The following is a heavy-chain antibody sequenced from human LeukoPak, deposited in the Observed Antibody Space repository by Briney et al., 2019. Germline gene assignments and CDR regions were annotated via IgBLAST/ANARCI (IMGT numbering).Heavy chain of an antibody. CDR2: ISGSGGST. D-gene: IGHD3-3*01. Sequence: GGSVRLSCAASGFTFSSYAMSWVRQAPGKGLEWVSAISGSGGSTYYADSVKGRFTISRDNSKNTLYLQMNSLRAEDTAVYYCAKDRPPLVWLYYFDYWGQGTLVTVSS. CDR3: AKDRPPLVWLYYFDY. J-gene: IGHJ4*02. CDR1: GFTFSSYA. V-gene: IGHV3-23*01.